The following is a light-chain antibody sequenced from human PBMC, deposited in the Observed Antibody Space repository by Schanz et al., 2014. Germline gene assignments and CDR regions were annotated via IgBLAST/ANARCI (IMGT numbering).Light chain of an antibody. CDR2: GAS. Sequence: EVVLTQSPGTLSLSPGERATLSCRASQSVSSNSLAWYQQTPGQAPRLLIYGASSRATGIPDRFSGSGSGTDFTLTISRLEPEDFAVYYCQQFGNSLWTFGQGTKVEMK. V-gene: IGKV3-20*01. J-gene: IGKJ1*01. CDR1: QSVSSNS. CDR3: QQFGNSLWT.